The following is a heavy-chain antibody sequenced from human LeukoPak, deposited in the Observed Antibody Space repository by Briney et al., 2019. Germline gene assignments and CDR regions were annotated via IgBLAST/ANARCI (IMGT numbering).Heavy chain of an antibody. V-gene: IGHV3-53*01. CDR1: GFTVSSNY. J-gene: IGHJ3*02. CDR3: ARASHYYDSSGSHDAFDI. D-gene: IGHD3-22*01. Sequence: GGSLRLSCAASGFTVSSNYMSWVRQAPGKGLEWVSVIYSGGSTYYADSVKGRFTISRDNSKNTLYLQMNSLRAEDTAVYYCARASHYYDSSGSHDAFDIWGQGTMVTVSS. CDR2: IYSGGST.